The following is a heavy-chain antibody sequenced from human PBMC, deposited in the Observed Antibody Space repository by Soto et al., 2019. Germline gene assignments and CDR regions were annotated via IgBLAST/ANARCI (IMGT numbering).Heavy chain of an antibody. CDR3: AREQQLVLDY. V-gene: IGHV3-33*01. D-gene: IGHD6-13*01. CDR2: IWYDGSNK. J-gene: IGHJ4*02. CDR1: GFTFSSYG. Sequence: QVQLVESGGGVVQPGRSLRLSCAASGFTFSSYGMHWVRQAPGKGLEWVAVIWYDGSNKYYADSVKGRFTISRDNSKNTLYRQMNSLRAEDTAVYYWAREQQLVLDYWGQGTLVTVSS.